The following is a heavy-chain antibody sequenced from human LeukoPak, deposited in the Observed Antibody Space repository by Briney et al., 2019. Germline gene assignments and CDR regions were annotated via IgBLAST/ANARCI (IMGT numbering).Heavy chain of an antibody. D-gene: IGHD3-22*01. CDR3: AKDALLVVGSSGYYYNN. CDR2: IRYDGSNK. Sequence: GGSLRLSCAASGFTFSSYGMHWVRQAPGKGLEWVTFIRYDGSNKYYADSVKGRFTISRDNSKNTLYLQMNSLRAEDTAVYYYAKDALLVVGSSGYYYNNWGQGTLVTVSS. CDR1: GFTFSSYG. J-gene: IGHJ4*02. V-gene: IGHV3-30*02.